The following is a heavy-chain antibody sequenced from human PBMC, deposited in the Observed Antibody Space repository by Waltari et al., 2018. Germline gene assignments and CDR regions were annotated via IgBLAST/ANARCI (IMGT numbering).Heavy chain of an antibody. Sequence: QVQLQESGPGLVKPSQTLSLTCPVPGGSISSGSYYWSWIRQPAGKGLEWIGRIYTSGSTNYNPSLKSRVTISVDTSKNQFSLKLSSVTAADTAVYYCARGSSPDYWGQGTLVTVSS. D-gene: IGHD6-13*01. CDR1: GGSISSGSYY. V-gene: IGHV4-61*02. CDR2: IYTSGST. J-gene: IGHJ4*02. CDR3: ARGSSPDY.